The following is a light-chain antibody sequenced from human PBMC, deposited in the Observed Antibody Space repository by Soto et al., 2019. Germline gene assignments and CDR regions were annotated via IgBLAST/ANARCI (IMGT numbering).Light chain of an antibody. Sequence: EVVLTQSPGTLSLSPGERVTLSCRASQTVTNDYLAWYQQKDGQAPRLLIYDASTRATGVPDRFSGSRSGPEYTLTITRLEPEDFAVYSCQQYGFSPISFGQGTRLEIK. CDR1: QTVTNDY. CDR3: QQYGFSPIS. CDR2: DAS. V-gene: IGKV3-20*01. J-gene: IGKJ5*01.